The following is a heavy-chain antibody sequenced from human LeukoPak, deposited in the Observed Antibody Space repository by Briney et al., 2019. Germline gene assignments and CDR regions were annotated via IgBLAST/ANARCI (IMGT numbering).Heavy chain of an antibody. CDR3: ARVVVVPAAIPFDP. V-gene: IGHV4-34*01. Sequence: SETLSLTCAVYGGSFSGYYWSWLRQPPGKGLEWIGEINHSGSTNYNPSLKSRVTISVDTSKNQFSLKLSSVTAADTAVYYCARVVVVPAAIPFDPWGQGTLVTVSS. CDR2: INHSGST. J-gene: IGHJ5*02. CDR1: GGSFSGYY. D-gene: IGHD2-2*01.